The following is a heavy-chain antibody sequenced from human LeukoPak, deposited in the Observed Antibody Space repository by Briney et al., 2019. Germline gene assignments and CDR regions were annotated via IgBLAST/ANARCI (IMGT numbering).Heavy chain of an antibody. V-gene: IGHV3-21*01. D-gene: IGHD3-10*01. J-gene: IGHJ5*02. Sequence: GGSLRLSCAASGFTFSSYSMNWVRQAPGKGLEWVSSISSSSSYIYYADSVKGRFTISRDNAKNSLYLQMNSLRAEDTAVYYCARDWDGYYYGSGSSNWFDPWGQGTLVTVSS. CDR1: GFTFSSYS. CDR2: ISSSSSYI. CDR3: ARDWDGYYYGSGSSNWFDP.